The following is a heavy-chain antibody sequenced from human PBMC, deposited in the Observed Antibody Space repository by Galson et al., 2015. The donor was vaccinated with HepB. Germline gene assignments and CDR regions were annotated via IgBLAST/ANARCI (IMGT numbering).Heavy chain of an antibody. CDR3: ARVGLGGNHPDDY. CDR1: GFTFSDYY. V-gene: IGHV3-11*06. CDR2: ISSGGSYT. D-gene: IGHD2/OR15-2a*01. Sequence: SLRLSCAASGFTFSDYYMSWIRQAPGKGLEWVSYISSGGSYTSFADSVQGRFTVSRDNAKNSLYLQMNGLRVEDTAVYYCARVGLGGNHPDDYWGQGTLVTVSS. J-gene: IGHJ4*02.